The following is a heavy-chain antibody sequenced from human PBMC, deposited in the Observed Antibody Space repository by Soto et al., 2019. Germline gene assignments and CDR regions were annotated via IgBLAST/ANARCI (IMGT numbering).Heavy chain of an antibody. V-gene: IGHV3-53*01. Sequence: GGSLRLSCAVSGFTVSNTYMSWVRQAPGKGLEWVAVIYRGVSTHYADSVKGRFTISRDDSKNTIYLQMNSLRAEDTAVYYCARDRSDSSRADSFDVWGQGTMVNVS. D-gene: IGHD6-25*01. J-gene: IGHJ3*01. CDR1: GFTVSNTY. CDR3: ARDRSDSSRADSFDV. CDR2: IYRGVST.